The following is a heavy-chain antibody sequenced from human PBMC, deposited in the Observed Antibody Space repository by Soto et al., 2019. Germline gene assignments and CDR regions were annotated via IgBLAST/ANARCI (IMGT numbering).Heavy chain of an antibody. CDR3: ARETECGSGGSCYPYFQH. J-gene: IGHJ1*01. V-gene: IGHV1-46*01. CDR1: GYTFTSYY. CDR2: INPSGGST. D-gene: IGHD2-15*01. Sequence: WASVKVSCKASGYTFTSYYMHWVRQAPGQGLEWMGIINPSGGSTSYAQKFQGRVTMTRDTSTSTVYMELSSLRSEDTAVYYCARETECGSGGSCYPYFQHWGQGTLVTVSS.